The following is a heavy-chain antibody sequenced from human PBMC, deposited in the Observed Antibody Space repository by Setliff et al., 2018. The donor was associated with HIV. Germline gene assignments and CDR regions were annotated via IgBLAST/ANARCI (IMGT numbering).Heavy chain of an antibody. Sequence: ASVKVSCKASGYRFNTYDINWVRQATGQGLEWMGWMNPNSGNTGYAQKFQGRVTMTRNTSIRTAYMELSSLRSEDTAVYYCARGGGVYCSGGSCYTSVDFQHWGQGTLVTVS. V-gene: IGHV1-8*02. CDR2: MNPNSGNT. CDR3: ARGGGVYCSGGSCYTSVDFQH. J-gene: IGHJ1*01. D-gene: IGHD2-15*01. CDR1: GYRFNTYD.